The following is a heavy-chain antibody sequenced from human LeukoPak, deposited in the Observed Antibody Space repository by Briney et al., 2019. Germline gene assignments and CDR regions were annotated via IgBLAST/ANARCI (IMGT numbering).Heavy chain of an antibody. CDR2: INAYSGNT. V-gene: IGHV1-18*01. Sequence: ASVKVSCKASGYTFNSYGLSWVRQAPGQGLEWMGWINAYSGNTNYAQKLPDRVTMTTDTSTTTAYMELRSLRSDDTAVYYCARDFTVIRGASSYRGQGTLVTVSS. D-gene: IGHD3-10*01. CDR3: ARDFTVIRGASSY. J-gene: IGHJ4*02. CDR1: GYTFNSYG.